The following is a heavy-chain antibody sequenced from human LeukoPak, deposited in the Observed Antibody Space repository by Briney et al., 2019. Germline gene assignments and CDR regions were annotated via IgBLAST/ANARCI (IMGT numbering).Heavy chain of an antibody. CDR2: IFHSGSI. D-gene: IGHD3-22*01. CDR1: GYSISSGFY. J-gene: IGHJ3*01. V-gene: IGHV4-38-2*02. CDR3: ARMAVSYYYDSSTYSPVAFDV. Sequence: SETLSLTCNVSGYSISSGFYWGWIRQSPGKGLEWIATIFHSGSIFYNPSLKGRVSLSVDTSQNQFSLELNSVTAADTAVYYCARMAVSYYYDSSTYSPVAFDVWGQGTMVTVSS.